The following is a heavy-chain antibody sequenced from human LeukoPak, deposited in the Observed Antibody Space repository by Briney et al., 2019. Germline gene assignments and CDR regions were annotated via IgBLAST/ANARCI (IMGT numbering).Heavy chain of an antibody. CDR1: GFTFSSYA. CDR2: ISGSGGST. D-gene: IGHD2-2*01. V-gene: IGHV3-23*01. J-gene: IGHJ4*02. Sequence: GGSLRLSCAASGFTFSSYAMSWVRQAPGKGLEWVSAISGSGGSTYYADSVKGRFTISRDNAKNSLVLQMNSLKAEDTAVYYCVRDSRSTASYYSFDYWGQGTLVTVSS. CDR3: VRDSRSTASYYSFDY.